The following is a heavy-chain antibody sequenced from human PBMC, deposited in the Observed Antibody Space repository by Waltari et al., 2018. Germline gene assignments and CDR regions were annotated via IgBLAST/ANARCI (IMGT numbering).Heavy chain of an antibody. CDR2: IKQDGSEK. CDR1: GFTFSSYW. V-gene: IGHV3-7*01. CDR3: ASTEPYYSYGLFDY. Sequence: EVQLVESGGGLVQPGGSLSLSCAASGFTFSSYWLSWVRQAPGKGLEWVANIKQDGSEKYYVDSVKGRFTISRDNAKNSLYLQMNSLRAEDTAVYYCASTEPYYSYGLFDYWGQGTLVTVSS. D-gene: IGHD5-18*01. J-gene: IGHJ4*02.